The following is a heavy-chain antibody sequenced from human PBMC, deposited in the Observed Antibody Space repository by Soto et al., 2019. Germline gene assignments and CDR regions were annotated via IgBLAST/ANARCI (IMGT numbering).Heavy chain of an antibody. D-gene: IGHD3-16*01. Sequence: EVQLVESGGGLVQPGGSLRLSCAASGFTFSSYEMNWVRQSPGKGLEWVSYISSSGSTIYYADSVKGRFTISRDNAKNSLYLQMNSLRAEDTAVYYCASRWAFGGSDYWGQGTLVTVSS. CDR1: GFTFSSYE. CDR3: ASRWAFGGSDY. J-gene: IGHJ4*02. CDR2: ISSSGSTI. V-gene: IGHV3-48*03.